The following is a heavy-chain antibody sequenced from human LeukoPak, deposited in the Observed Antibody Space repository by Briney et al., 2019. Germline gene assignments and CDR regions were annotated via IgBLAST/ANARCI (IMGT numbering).Heavy chain of an antibody. Sequence: PGGSLRLSCAASGFTFSSYGMHWVRQAPGKGLEWVAVIWYDGSNEYYADSVKGRFTISRDNSKNTLYLQMNSLRAEDTAVYYCARDLYSSSDYFYYYGVDVWGQGTTVTVSS. CDR3: ARDLYSSSDYFYYYGVDV. CDR1: GFTFSSYG. V-gene: IGHV3-33*01. J-gene: IGHJ6*02. CDR2: IWYDGSNE. D-gene: IGHD6-6*01.